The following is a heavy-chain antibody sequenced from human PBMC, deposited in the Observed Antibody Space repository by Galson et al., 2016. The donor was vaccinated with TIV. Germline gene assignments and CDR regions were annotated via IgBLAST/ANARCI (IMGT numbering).Heavy chain of an antibody. V-gene: IGHV3-30*18. CDR1: GFTFNTYA. CDR2: ISNARSNK. Sequence: SLRLSCAGSGFTFNTYAMHWVRLAPGKGLEWVAVISNARSNKYYADSVKGRFTISKDNSKNTLSLQMNSLTTEDTAVYYCAKVGISGYYPPSPTSFDFWGQGTLVTVSS. J-gene: IGHJ4*02. D-gene: IGHD3-22*01. CDR3: AKVGISGYYPPSPTSFDF.